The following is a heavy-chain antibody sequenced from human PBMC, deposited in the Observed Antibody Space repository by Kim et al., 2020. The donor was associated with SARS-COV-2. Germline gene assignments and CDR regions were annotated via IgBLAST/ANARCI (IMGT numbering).Heavy chain of an antibody. D-gene: IGHD3-3*01. CDR3: ARTTYYDFWSGYTNWFDP. CDR2: IYYSGST. CDR1: GGSISSYY. V-gene: IGHV4-59*08. Sequence: SETLSLTCTVSGGSISSYYWSWIRQPPGKGLEWIGYIYYSGSTNYNPSLKSRVTISVDTSKNQFSLKLSSVTAADTAVYYCARTTYYDFWSGYTNWFDPWGQGTLVTVSS. J-gene: IGHJ5*02.